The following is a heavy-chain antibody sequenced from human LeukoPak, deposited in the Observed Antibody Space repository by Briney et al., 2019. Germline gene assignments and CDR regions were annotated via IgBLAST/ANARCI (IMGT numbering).Heavy chain of an antibody. CDR3: ARDLWGKLFDY. CDR1: GFTFSSYT. CDR2: IYSGGST. Sequence: PGGSLRLSCAASGFTFSSYTMSWVRQAPGKGLEWVSVIYSGGSTYYADSVKGRFTISRDNSKNTLYLQMNSLRAEDTAVYYCARDLWGKLFDYWGQGTLVTVSS. D-gene: IGHD3-16*01. V-gene: IGHV3-53*01. J-gene: IGHJ4*02.